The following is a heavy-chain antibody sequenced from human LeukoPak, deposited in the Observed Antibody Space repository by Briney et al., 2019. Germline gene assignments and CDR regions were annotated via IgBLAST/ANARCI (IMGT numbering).Heavy chain of an antibody. CDR1: GFTFSSYG. J-gene: IGHJ4*02. D-gene: IGHD6-19*01. Sequence: GGSLRLSCAASGFTFSSYGMHWVRQAPGKGLEGVAFIRYDGSNKYYADSVKGRFTISRDNSKNTLYLQMNSLRAEDTAVYYCARAEKIAVAGMGYYFDYWGQGTLVTVSS. CDR3: ARAEKIAVAGMGYYFDY. V-gene: IGHV3-30*02. CDR2: IRYDGSNK.